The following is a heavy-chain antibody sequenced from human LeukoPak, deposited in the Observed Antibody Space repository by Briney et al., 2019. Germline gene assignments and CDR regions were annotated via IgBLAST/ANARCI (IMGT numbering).Heavy chain of an antibody. V-gene: IGHV3-30*02. J-gene: IGHJ4*02. CDR1: GFTFSSYG. CDR2: IRYDGSNK. CDR3: ASTIAVAGYFDY. D-gene: IGHD6-19*01. Sequence: GSLRLSCAASGFTFSSYGMHWVRQAPGKGLEWVAFIRYDGSNKYYADSVKGRFTISRDNSKNSLYLQMNSLRAEDAAVYYCASTIAVAGYFDYWGQGTLVTVSS.